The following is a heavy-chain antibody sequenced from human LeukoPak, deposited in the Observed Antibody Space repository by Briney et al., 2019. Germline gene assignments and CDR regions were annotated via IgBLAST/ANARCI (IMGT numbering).Heavy chain of an antibody. J-gene: IGHJ4*02. CDR3: ARGAYSSSSDLGDY. CDR2: IIPIFGTA. V-gene: IGHV1-69*05. D-gene: IGHD6-6*01. Sequence: SVKVSCKASGGTFSGYAISWVRQAPGQGLEWMGGIIPIFGTANYAQKFQGRVTITTDESTSTAYMELSSLRSEETAVYSCARGAYSSSSDLGDYWGQGTLVTVSS. CDR1: GGTFSGYA.